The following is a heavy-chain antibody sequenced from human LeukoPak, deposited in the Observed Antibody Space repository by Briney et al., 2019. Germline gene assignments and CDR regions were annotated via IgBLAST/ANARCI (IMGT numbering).Heavy chain of an antibody. CDR3: AREFGHNRWYFDY. CDR2: VSADGKTQ. Sequence: GRSLRLSCAASGFTFRTYSIHWVRQAPGKGLEWVTVVSADGKTQLYSDSVKGRFTISRDNSLNTLHLQMNSLRTEDTAVYYCAREFGHNRWYFDYWGQGALVTVSS. D-gene: IGHD5-24*01. J-gene: IGHJ4*02. CDR1: GFTFRTYS. V-gene: IGHV3-30*03.